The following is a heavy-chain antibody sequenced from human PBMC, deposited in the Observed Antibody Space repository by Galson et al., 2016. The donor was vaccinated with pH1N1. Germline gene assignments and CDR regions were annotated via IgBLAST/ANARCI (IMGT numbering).Heavy chain of an antibody. Sequence: NMNWVRQAPGKGLEWVSSISSAGTYIYYADAVKGRFTVSRDNAKNSLFLQMDSLGAEDTAVYYCASGLLPSIFHYWGQGTLVTVSS. CDR1: N. D-gene: IGHD6-6*01. CDR3: ASGLLPSIFHY. V-gene: IGHV3-21*01. J-gene: IGHJ4*02. CDR2: ISSAGTYI.